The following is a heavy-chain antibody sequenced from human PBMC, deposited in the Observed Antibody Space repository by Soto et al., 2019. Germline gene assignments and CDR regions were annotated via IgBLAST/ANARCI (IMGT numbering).Heavy chain of an antibody. CDR1: GGFIRSYC. J-gene: IGHJ5*02. V-gene: IGHV4-4*07. D-gene: IGHD1-26*01. Sequence: ASETLSLTCTVSGGFIRSYCWSWVRQPAGRGLEWIGRFCTSGGSNYNPSLKSRVSMSADMSSNQFSLKMNSVTAADTAVYYCARDFPGRLDPWGQGTLVTVSS. CDR3: ARDFPGRLDP. CDR2: FCTSGGS.